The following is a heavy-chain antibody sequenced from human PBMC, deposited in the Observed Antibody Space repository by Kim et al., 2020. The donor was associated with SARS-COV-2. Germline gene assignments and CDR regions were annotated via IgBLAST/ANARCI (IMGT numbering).Heavy chain of an antibody. CDR2: ISSSSSTI. V-gene: IGHV3-48*02. Sequence: GGSLRLSCAASGFTFSSYSMNWVRQAPGKGLEWVSYISSSSSTIYYADSVKGRFTISRDNAKNSLYLQMNSLRDEDTAVYYCARAEGGYSDHEHDYWGQGTLVTVSS. CDR3: ARAEGGYSDHEHDY. CDR1: GFTFSSYS. D-gene: IGHD5-12*01. J-gene: IGHJ4*02.